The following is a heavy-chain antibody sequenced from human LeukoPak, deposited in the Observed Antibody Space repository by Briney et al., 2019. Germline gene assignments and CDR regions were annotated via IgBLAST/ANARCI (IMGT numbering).Heavy chain of an antibody. J-gene: IGHJ4*02. Sequence: GGSLRLSCAASGFTFSSYSMNWVRQAPGKGLEWVSSISSSSSYIYYADSVKGRFTISRDNSKNTLYLQMNSLRAEDTAVYYCARDRPRDNYYDSSGYYSAGLDYWGQGTLVTVSS. CDR3: ARDRPRDNYYDSSGYYSAGLDY. V-gene: IGHV3-21*01. CDR1: GFTFSSYS. D-gene: IGHD3-22*01. CDR2: ISSSSSYI.